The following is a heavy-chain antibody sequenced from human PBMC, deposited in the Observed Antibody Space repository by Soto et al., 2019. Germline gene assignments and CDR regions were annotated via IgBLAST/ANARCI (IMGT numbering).Heavy chain of an antibody. Sequence: ASVKVSCKASGYTFTGYYMHWVRQAPGQGLEWMGWINPNSGGTNYAQKFQGWVTMTRDTSISTAYMELSRLRSDDTAVYYCARAISRAARPWVSAFDIWGKGTMVTVSS. CDR2: INPNSGGT. CDR1: GYTFTGYY. D-gene: IGHD6-6*01. V-gene: IGHV1-2*04. CDR3: ARAISRAARPWVSAFDI. J-gene: IGHJ3*02.